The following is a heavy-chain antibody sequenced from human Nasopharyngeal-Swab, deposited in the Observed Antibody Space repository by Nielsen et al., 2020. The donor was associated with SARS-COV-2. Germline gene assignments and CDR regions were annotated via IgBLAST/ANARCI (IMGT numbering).Heavy chain of an antibody. D-gene: IGHD2-15*01. CDR3: AGVKDSCPDY. Sequence: SETLSLTCTVSGGSISSSSYYWSWIRQPPGKGLEWIGEINHSGSTNYNPSLKSRVTISVDTSKNQFSLKLSSVTAADTAVYYCAGVKDSCPDYWGQGTLVTVSS. J-gene: IGHJ4*02. V-gene: IGHV4-39*07. CDR1: GGSISSSSYY. CDR2: INHSGST.